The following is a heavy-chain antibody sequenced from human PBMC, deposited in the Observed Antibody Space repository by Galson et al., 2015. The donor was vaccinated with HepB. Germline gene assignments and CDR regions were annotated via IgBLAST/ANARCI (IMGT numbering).Heavy chain of an antibody. CDR3: ARDKGQLLWFGDPPPHFDY. CDR1: GFTFSDYY. CDR2: ISSSSSYT. J-gene: IGHJ4*02. Sequence: SLRLSCAASGFTFSDYYMSWIRQAPGKGLEWVSYISSSSSYTNYADSVKGRFTISRDNAKNSLYLQMNSLRAEDTAVYYCARDKGQLLWFGDPPPHFDYWGQGTLVTVSS. V-gene: IGHV3-11*06. D-gene: IGHD3-10*01.